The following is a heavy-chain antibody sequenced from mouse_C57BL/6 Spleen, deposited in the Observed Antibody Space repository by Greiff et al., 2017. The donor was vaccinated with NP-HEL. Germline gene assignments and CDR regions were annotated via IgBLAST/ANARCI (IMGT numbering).Heavy chain of an antibody. J-gene: IGHJ4*01. CDR3: ARHEAGSSYDYYAMDY. V-gene: IGHV1-62-2*01. CDR2: FYPGSGSI. D-gene: IGHD1-1*01. CDR1: GYTFTEYT. Sequence: QVQLQQSGAELVKPVASVKLSCKASGYTFTEYTIHWVKQRSGQGLEWIGWFYPGSGSIKYNEKFKDKATLTADKSSSTVYMELSRLTSEDSAVYFCARHEAGSSYDYYAMDYWGQGTSVTVSS.